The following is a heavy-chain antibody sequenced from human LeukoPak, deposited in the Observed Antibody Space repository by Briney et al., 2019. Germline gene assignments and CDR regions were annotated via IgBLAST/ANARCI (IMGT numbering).Heavy chain of an antibody. J-gene: IGHJ4*02. CDR1: GFTFSSYD. Sequence: PGGSLRLSCAASGFTFSSYDMFWVRQATGKGLEWVSTVGTAGDAYYRGSVRGRFTISRQNAKNSLYLQMNSLRAGDTAVYYCARGAGTGFDYWGQGTLVTASS. D-gene: IGHD6-13*01. CDR2: VGTAGDA. CDR3: ARGAGTGFDY. V-gene: IGHV3-13*04.